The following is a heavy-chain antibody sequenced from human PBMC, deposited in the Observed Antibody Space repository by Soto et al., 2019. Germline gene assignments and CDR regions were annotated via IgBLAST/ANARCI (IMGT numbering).Heavy chain of an antibody. D-gene: IGHD6-19*01. CDR1: GFTFSSYA. Sequence: GGSLRLSCAASGFTFSSYAMSWVRQAPGKGLEWVSAISGSGGSTYYADSVKGRFTISRDNSKNTRYLQMNSLRAEDTAVYYCAKDQWLVSRTFDYWGQGTLVTVSS. J-gene: IGHJ4*02. CDR2: ISGSGGST. V-gene: IGHV3-23*01. CDR3: AKDQWLVSRTFDY.